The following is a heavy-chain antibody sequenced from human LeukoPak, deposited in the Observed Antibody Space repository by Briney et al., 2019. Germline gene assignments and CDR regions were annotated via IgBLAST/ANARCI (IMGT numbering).Heavy chain of an antibody. V-gene: IGHV1-58*01. J-gene: IGHJ4*02. CDR1: GFTFTSSA. CDR3: AAISPDYYDSSGYLH. Sequence: GASVKVSCKASGFTFTSSAVQWVRQARGQRLEWIGWIVVGSGNTSYAQKFQERVTITRDMSTSTAYMELSSLRSEDTAVYYCAAISPDYYDSSGYLHWGQGTLVTVSS. D-gene: IGHD3-22*01. CDR2: IVVGSGNT.